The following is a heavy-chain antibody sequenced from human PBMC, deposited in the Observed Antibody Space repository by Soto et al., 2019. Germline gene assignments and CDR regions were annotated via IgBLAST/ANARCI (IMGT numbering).Heavy chain of an antibody. CDR1: GGTFSSYA. D-gene: IGHD2-15*01. Sequence: SVKVSCKASGGTFSSYAISWVRQAPGQGLEWMGGIIPIFGTANYAQKFQGRVTITADESTSTAYMELSSLRSEDTAVYYCARERQDIVVVVAAQGGVFDIWGQGTMVTVSS. J-gene: IGHJ3*02. CDR2: IIPIFGTA. CDR3: ARERQDIVVVVAAQGGVFDI. V-gene: IGHV1-69*13.